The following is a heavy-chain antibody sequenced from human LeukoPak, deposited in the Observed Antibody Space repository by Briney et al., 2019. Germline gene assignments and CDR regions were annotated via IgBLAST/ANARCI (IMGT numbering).Heavy chain of an antibody. CDR2: IDHRGNT. Sequence: SETLSLTCAVSGGSISGNNWWSWVRQSPGKGLEWIAEIDHRGNTNYNPSLKSRVTISVDKPNNQFSLNLSSVTAADTAVYYCARRGAVAGTFDYWGQGTLVTVSS. V-gene: IGHV4-4*02. CDR1: GGSISGNNW. J-gene: IGHJ4*02. D-gene: IGHD6-19*01. CDR3: ARRGAVAGTFDY.